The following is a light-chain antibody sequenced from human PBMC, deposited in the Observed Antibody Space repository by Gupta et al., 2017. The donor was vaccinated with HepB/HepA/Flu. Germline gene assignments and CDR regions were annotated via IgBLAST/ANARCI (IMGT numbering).Light chain of an antibody. CDR3: QVWDSSSDWV. V-gene: IGLV3-21*03. CDR2: DNS. J-gene: IGLJ3*02. Sequence: SYVLTQPPSVSGAPGKTARLSCGGGDIGTKSVHWYQQKPGQAPVLVVYDNSDRPSGIPERFSGSNSGNTATLTITRVEAGDEADYYCQVWDSSSDWVFGGGTKLTVL. CDR1: DIGTKS.